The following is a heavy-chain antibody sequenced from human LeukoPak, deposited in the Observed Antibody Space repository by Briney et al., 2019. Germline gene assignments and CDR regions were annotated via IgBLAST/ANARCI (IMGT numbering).Heavy chain of an antibody. CDR2: ISYDGRNK. CDR3: ARDSGYGFDY. CDR1: GFTFSSYG. D-gene: IGHD5-12*01. V-gene: IGHV3-30*03. Sequence: PGRSLRLSCAASGFTFSSYGMHWVRQAPGKGLEWVAVISYDGRNKYYGDSVKGRFTISRDNAKNSLYLQMNSLRAEDTAVYYCARDSGYGFDYWGQGTLVTVSS. J-gene: IGHJ4*02.